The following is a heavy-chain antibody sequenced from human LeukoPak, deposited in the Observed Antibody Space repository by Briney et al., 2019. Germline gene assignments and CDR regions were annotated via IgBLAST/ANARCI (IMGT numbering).Heavy chain of an antibody. V-gene: IGHV1-69*04. D-gene: IGHD1-26*01. CDR1: GGTFSSYA. Sequence: GASVKVSCKASGGTFSSYAISWVRQAPGQGLEWMGRIIPILGIANYAQKFQGRVTITADKSTGTAYMELSSLRSEDTAVYYCARVSSGSYSSWGQGTLVTVSS. CDR3: ARVSSGSYSS. J-gene: IGHJ4*02. CDR2: IIPILGIA.